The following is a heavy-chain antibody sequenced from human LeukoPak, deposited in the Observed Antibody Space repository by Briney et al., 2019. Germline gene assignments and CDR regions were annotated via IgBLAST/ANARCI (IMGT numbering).Heavy chain of an antibody. CDR2: IKQDGSEK. J-gene: IGHJ4*02. D-gene: IGHD5-12*01. Sequence: GGTLRFSCSAAGFTFSTYWITWVRQAPGKGLEWVANIKQDGSEKYYVASVQGRFTISRDNAKNSLYLQMNSLSAEDTAVYYCARCVEGYGVDNWGQGTLVSVSS. V-gene: IGHV3-7*04. CDR3: ARCVEGYGVDN. CDR1: GFTFSTYW.